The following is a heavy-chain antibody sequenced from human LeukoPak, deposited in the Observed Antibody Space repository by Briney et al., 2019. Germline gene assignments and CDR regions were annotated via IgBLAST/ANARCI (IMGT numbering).Heavy chain of an antibody. CDR1: GFTFSSYW. CDR2: IKQDGSEK. Sequence: GGSLRLSCAPSGFTFSSYWMSWVRQAPGKGLEWVANIKQDGSEKYYVDSVKGRFTISRDNAKNSLYLQMNSLRAEDTAVYYCARSWLVPDYFDYWGQGTLVTVSS. V-gene: IGHV3-7*01. D-gene: IGHD6-19*01. CDR3: ARSWLVPDYFDY. J-gene: IGHJ4*02.